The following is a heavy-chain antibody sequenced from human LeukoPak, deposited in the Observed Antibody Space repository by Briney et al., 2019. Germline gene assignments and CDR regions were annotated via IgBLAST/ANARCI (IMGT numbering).Heavy chain of an antibody. CDR2: IKSKTDGGTT. Sequence: GGSLRLSCAAAVITFSNAWVNWVRQAPWKGLEWVGRIKSKTDGGTTDYAAPVKGRFTISRDDSKNTLYLQMNSLKTEDTAVYYCTTDPGGYSSSWPWRFDYWGQGTLVTVSS. CDR1: VITFSNAW. J-gene: IGHJ4*02. CDR3: TTDPGGYSSSWPWRFDY. D-gene: IGHD6-13*01. V-gene: IGHV3-15*07.